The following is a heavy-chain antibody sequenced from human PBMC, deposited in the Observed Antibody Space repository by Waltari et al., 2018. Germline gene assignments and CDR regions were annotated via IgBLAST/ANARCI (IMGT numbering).Heavy chain of an antibody. CDR1: GGSISSYY. J-gene: IGHJ4*02. V-gene: IGHV4-4*07. CDR3: ARDGAYGSGSYYESPFDY. CDR2: IYTSGST. D-gene: IGHD3-10*01. Sequence: QVQLQESGPGLVKPSETLSLTCPVSGGSISSYYWTWIRHPAGKGLEWIGRIYTSGSTNYNPSLKSRVTMSVDTSKNQFSLKLSSVTAADTAVYYCARDGAYGSGSYYESPFDYWGQGTLVTVSS.